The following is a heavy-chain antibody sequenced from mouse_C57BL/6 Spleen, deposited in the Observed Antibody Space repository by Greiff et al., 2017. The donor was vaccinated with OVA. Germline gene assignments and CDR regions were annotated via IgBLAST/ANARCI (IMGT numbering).Heavy chain of an antibody. CDR1: GYTFTDYY. J-gene: IGHJ2*01. V-gene: IGHV1-26*01. D-gene: IGHD4-1*01. CDR2: INPNNGGT. CDR3: ARPWDVRGY. Sequence: EVQLQQSGPELVKPGASVKISCKASGYTFTDYYMNWVKQSHGKSLEWIGDINPNNGGTSYNQKFKGKATLTVDKSSSTAYMELRSLTSEDSAVYYCARPWDVRGYWGQGTTLTVSS.